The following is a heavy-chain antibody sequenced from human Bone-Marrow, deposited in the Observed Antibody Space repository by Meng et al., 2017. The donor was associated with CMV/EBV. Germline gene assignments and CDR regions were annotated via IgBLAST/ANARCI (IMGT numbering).Heavy chain of an antibody. V-gene: IGHV4-30-4*08. CDR1: GGSVSSGSYY. D-gene: IGHD4-11*01. CDR2: IYYSGST. Sequence: SEPLSLTCTVSGGSVSSGSYYWSWIRQPPGKGLEWIGYIYYSGSTYYNPSLKSRVTISVDTSENQFSLKLSSVTAADTEGYYCARGDGGYSKEFYYYGMDVWGQGTTVTVSS. J-gene: IGHJ6*02. CDR3: ARGDGGYSKEFYYYGMDV.